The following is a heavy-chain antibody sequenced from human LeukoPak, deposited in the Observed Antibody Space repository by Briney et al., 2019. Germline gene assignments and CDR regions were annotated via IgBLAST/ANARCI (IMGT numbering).Heavy chain of an antibody. CDR1: GFTFSSYA. V-gene: IGHV3-64D*09. J-gene: IGHJ4*02. CDR3: VIAAAHALDY. Sequence: PGGSLRLSCSASGFTFSSYAMHWVRQAPGKGLEYVSVISSNGGSTYYADSVKGRFTISRDNSKNTLYLQMSSLRAEDTAVYYCVIAAAHALDYWGQGTLVTVSS. CDR2: ISSNGGST.